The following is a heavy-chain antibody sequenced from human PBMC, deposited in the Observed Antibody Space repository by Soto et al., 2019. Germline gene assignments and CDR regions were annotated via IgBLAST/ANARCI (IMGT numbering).Heavy chain of an antibody. CDR1: GYTFITYF. V-gene: IGHV1-46*03. CDR2: INPSRGTT. J-gene: IGHJ5*02. D-gene: IGHD6-6*01. CDR3: ARSYTSSSYWLDP. Sequence: ASVKVSCKASGYTFITYFMHWVRQAPGQGLEWMGVINPSRGTTTYAQKFQDRVTMTRDTSAGTVYMELSSLRSEDTAMYYCARSYTSSSYWLDPWGQGTLVTVSS.